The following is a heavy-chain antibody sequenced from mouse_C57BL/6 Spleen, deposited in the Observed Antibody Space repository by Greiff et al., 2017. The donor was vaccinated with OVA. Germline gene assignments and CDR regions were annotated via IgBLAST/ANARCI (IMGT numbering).Heavy chain of an antibody. CDR2: IYPGDGDT. Sequence: VQLQQPGPELVKPGASVKISCKASGYAFSSSWMNWVKQRPGKGLEWIGRIYPGDGDTNYNGKFKGKATLTADKSSSTAYMQLSSLTSEDSAVYFCARLMDYWGQGTTLTVSS. CDR1: GYAFSSSW. J-gene: IGHJ2*01. D-gene: IGHD2-3*01. CDR3: ARLMDY. V-gene: IGHV1-82*01.